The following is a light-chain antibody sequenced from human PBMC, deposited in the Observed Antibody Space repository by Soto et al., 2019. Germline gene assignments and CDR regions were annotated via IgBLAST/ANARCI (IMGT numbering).Light chain of an antibody. J-gene: IGLJ3*02. CDR2: EVR. Sequence: QSALTQPPSASGSPGQSVTISCTGTTSDIGRYNYVSWYQQHPGTAPKLIIYEVRKRPSGVPDRFSASKSANSASLTVSGLQPEEEADYYCGSSGGSNNGVFGGGTKLTVL. V-gene: IGLV2-8*01. CDR3: GSSGGSNNGV. CDR1: TSDIGRYNY.